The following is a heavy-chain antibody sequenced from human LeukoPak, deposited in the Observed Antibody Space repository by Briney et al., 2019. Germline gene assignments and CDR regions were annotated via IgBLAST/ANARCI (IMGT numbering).Heavy chain of an antibody. J-gene: IGHJ5*02. CDR1: GFIFSNYG. CDR2: IRYDESNK. D-gene: IGHD6-19*01. V-gene: IGHV3-30*02. CDR3: ATMQWLEGVDWFDP. Sequence: GGSLRLSCAASGFIFSNYGMHWVLQAPGKGLEWVAFIRYDESNKFYADSVKGRFTISRDNSKNTLFLQMNSLRAEDTAVYYCATMQWLEGVDWFDPWGQGTLVTVSS.